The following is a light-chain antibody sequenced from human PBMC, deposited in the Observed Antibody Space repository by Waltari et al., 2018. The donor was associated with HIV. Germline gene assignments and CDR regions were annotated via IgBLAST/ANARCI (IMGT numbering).Light chain of an antibody. CDR2: EVT. CDR3: SSFAGTHKL. J-gene: IGLJ2*01. Sequence: QSALTPSPSASGSTGQSVNISCTGANDDISDYNYVSWYQQHSDRPPKLIIFEVTKRPSGVPDRFSGSKSGNTASLFVSGLQPEDEATYFCSSFAGTHKLFGGGTKLTVL. V-gene: IGLV2-8*01. CDR1: NDDISDYNY.